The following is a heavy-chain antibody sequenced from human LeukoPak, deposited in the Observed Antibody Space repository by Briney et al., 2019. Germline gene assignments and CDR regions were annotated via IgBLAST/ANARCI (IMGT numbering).Heavy chain of an antibody. CDR1: GGSVRSYY. CDR3: VRDWEGYTFDI. Sequence: SETLSLTCTVSGGSVRSYYWSWIRQPPGEGLEWIAYIHNSGSTNYNPSLKSRVTISVDTSKNQLSLKLRSVTAADTAVYYCVRDWEGYTFDIWGQGTMVTVSS. J-gene: IGHJ3*02. V-gene: IGHV4-59*02. D-gene: IGHD5-12*01. CDR2: IHNSGST.